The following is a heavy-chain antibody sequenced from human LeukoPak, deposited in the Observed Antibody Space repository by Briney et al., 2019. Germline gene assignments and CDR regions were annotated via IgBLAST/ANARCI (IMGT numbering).Heavy chain of an antibody. D-gene: IGHD3-3*01. CDR2: IYHSGST. J-gene: IGHJ4*02. CDR3: AREGGFYRPLDY. V-gene: IGHV4-4*02. CDR1: GGSISSSNW. Sequence: SETLSLTCAVSGGSISSSNWWTWVRQPPGKGLEWIGEIYHSGSTNYNPSLESRLTMSVDLSENHISLKLTSVTAADTAVYYCAREGGFYRPLDYTGQGTLVTVSS.